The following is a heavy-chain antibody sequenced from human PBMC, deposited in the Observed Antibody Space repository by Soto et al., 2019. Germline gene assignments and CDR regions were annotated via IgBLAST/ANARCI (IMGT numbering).Heavy chain of an antibody. Sequence: QVQLVQSGAEVKKPGASVKVSCKASGYTFTGYYMHWVRQAPGQGLEWMGWINPNSGGTNYAQKFQGWVTMTRDTSISTAYMELSRLRSDDTAVYYCARGTTGTRGAIDAFDIWGQGTMVTVSS. CDR2: INPNSGGT. CDR1: GYTFTGYY. J-gene: IGHJ3*02. CDR3: ARGTTGTRGAIDAFDI. D-gene: IGHD1-1*01. V-gene: IGHV1-2*04.